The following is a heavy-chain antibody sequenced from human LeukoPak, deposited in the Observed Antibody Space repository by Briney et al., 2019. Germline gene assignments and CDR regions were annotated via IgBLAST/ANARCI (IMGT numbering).Heavy chain of an antibody. CDR2: ISYDGSNK. V-gene: IGHV3-30-3*01. D-gene: IGHD2-8*01. J-gene: IGHJ6*02. CDR3: ARGPERTGVGTRYYYDMDV. CDR1: RFTFSSYV. Sequence: GRSLRLSCAASRFTFSSYVIRWVRAALRGGLEWGADISYDGSNKYYADSVKGRFTISRDNSKNTLYLQMNSLRAEDTAVYYCARGPERTGVGTRYYYDMDVWGQGTTVTVS.